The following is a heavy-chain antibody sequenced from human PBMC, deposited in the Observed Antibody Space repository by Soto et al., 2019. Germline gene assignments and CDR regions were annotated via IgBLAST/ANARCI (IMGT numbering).Heavy chain of an antibody. CDR2: IYHTGST. V-gene: IGHV4-4*02. Sequence: QVQLQESGPGLAKPSGTLSLTCSVASGSISSVNWWSWVRQSPGKGLEWIGDIYHTGSTNYNPSLKSRVSSSVDKSKNQFPLRLSSVTAADTAVYYCARTGTGCFDSWGQGSLVTVSS. CDR3: ARTGTGCFDS. J-gene: IGHJ4*02. D-gene: IGHD3-9*01. CDR1: SGSISSVNW.